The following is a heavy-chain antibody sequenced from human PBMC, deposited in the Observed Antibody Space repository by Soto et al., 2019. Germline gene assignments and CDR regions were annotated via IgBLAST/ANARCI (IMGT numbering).Heavy chain of an antibody. Sequence: QITLKESGPTLVKPTQTLTLTCTFSGFSLSTSGVGVGWIRQPPGKALEWLALIYWDDDKRYSPSLKSRLTITKDTSKNQVVLTMTNMNPVDTATYYCAPSLIPNWGSRGAFDYWGQGTLVTVSS. CDR3: APSLIPNWGSRGAFDY. CDR2: IYWDDDK. J-gene: IGHJ4*02. D-gene: IGHD7-27*01. CDR1: GFSLSTSGVG. V-gene: IGHV2-5*02.